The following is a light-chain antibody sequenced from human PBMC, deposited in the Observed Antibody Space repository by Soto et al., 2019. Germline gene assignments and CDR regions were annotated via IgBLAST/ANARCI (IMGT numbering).Light chain of an antibody. Sequence: EIVMTQSPATLSVSPGERATLSCRASQSVATNLAWYQQKPGQAPRLLIYGASTRATGIPARFSGSGSGTDFTLTIASLQSEDFGVYYCQRFNRWPLSFGGGTKVEI. V-gene: IGKV3-15*01. CDR1: QSVATN. J-gene: IGKJ4*01. CDR2: GAS. CDR3: QRFNRWPLS.